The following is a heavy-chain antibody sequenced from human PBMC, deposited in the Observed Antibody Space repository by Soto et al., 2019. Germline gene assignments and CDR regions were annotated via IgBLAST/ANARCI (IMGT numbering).Heavy chain of an antibody. J-gene: IGHJ5*02. CDR3: ARDASLYYYDSSGPQSYKWFDP. D-gene: IGHD3-22*01. CDR2: TYYRSKWYN. CDR1: GDSVSTNSAT. Sequence: TLSLTCAISGDSVSTNSATWDWIRQSPSRGLEWLGRTYYRSKWYNDYAVSVKGRITINPDTSNNQLSLQLNSVTPDDTAVYYCARDASLYYYDSSGPQSYKWFDPWGQGTLVTVS. V-gene: IGHV6-1*01.